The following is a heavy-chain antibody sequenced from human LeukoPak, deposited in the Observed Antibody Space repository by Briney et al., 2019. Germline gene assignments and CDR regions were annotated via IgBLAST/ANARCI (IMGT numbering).Heavy chain of an antibody. CDR2: MNPNSGNT. CDR1: GYTFTSYD. D-gene: IGHD3-10*01. V-gene: IGHV1-8*01. CDR3: ARASYGSGGYWLNWFDP. Sequence: ASVKVSCNASGYTFTSYDINWVRQATGQGLEWMGWMNPNSGNTGYAQKFQGRVTMTRNTSISTAYMALSSLRSEDTAVYYCARASYGSGGYWLNWFDPWGQGTLVTVSS. J-gene: IGHJ5*02.